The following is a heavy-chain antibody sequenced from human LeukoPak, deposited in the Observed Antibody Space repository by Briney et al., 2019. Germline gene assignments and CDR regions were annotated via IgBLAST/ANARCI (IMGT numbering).Heavy chain of an antibody. V-gene: IGHV4-61*01. CDR2: IYYSGST. CDR3: ARVSITIFFDY. CDR1: GGSVSSGSYY. J-gene: IGHJ4*02. Sequence: PSETLSLTCTVSGGSVSSGSYYWSWIRQPPGKGLEWIGYIYYSGSTNYNPSLKSRVTISVDTSKNQFSLQLSSVTAADTAVYYCARVSITIFFDYWGQGTLVTVSS. D-gene: IGHD3-9*01.